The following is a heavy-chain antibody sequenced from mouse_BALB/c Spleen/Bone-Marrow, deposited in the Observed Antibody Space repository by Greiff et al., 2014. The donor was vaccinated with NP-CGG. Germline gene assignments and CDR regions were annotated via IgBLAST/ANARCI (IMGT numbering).Heavy chain of an antibody. CDR1: DHTFTTYW. Sequence: VQLQQSGAELAKPGASVKMSCKASDHTFTTYWMHWVKQRPGQGLEWIGYIDPRTGYTESNQKFKDKATLTADKSSNIAYMQLTSLTSEDSAVYYCARYWDTYWGQGTLVTVSA. CDR2: IDPRTGYT. CDR3: ARYWDTY. V-gene: IGHV1-7*01. J-gene: IGHJ3*01. D-gene: IGHD3-3*01.